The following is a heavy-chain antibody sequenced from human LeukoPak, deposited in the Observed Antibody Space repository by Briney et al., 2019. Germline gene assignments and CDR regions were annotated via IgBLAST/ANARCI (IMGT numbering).Heavy chain of an antibody. CDR1: GGSISSYY. Sequence: PSETLSLTCTVSGGSISSYYWSWIRQPPGKGLEWIGYIYYSGSTNYNPSLKSRVTISVDTSKNQFSLKLSSVTAADTAVYYCARGSNVDALFDYWGQGTLVTVSS. D-gene: IGHD3/OR15-3a*01. V-gene: IGHV4-59*01. CDR3: ARGSNVDALFDY. J-gene: IGHJ4*02. CDR2: IYYSGST.